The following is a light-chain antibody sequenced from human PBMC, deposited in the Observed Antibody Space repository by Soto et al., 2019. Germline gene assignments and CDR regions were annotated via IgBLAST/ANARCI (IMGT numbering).Light chain of an antibody. CDR1: QSVSSY. CDR3: QQRSSWPPT. Sequence: EIVLTQSPATLSLSPGERATLSCRASQSVSSYLVCYQQKPGQAHRLLIYDASNRATDIPARFSGSGSGTDFTLTISSLEHEDFAVYYCQQRSSWPPTFGGGAKVEIK. V-gene: IGKV3-11*01. J-gene: IGKJ4*01. CDR2: DAS.